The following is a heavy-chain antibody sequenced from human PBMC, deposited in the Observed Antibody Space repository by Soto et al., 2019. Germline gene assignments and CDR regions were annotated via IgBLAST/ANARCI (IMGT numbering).Heavy chain of an antibody. CDR3: ARAMSSGSYFDY. Sequence: VQLVESGGGVVQPGRSLRLSCAASGFTFSPYTMHWVRQTPGKGLEWVSRVYSDGSSTSYADSVKGRFTISRDNAKNTLYLQMNSLRAEDTAVYYCARAMSSGSYFDYWGQGTLLTVSS. V-gene: IGHV3-74*02. J-gene: IGHJ4*02. CDR1: GFTFSPYT. D-gene: IGHD1-26*01. CDR2: VYSDGSST.